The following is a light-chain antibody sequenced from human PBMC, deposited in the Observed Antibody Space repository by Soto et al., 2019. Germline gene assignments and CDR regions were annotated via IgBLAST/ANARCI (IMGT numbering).Light chain of an antibody. CDR2: DAS. V-gene: IGKV3-11*01. CDR1: QSVSSY. J-gene: IGKJ2*01. CDR3: QQRSNWPRT. Sequence: EIVLTQSPATLSLSPGERATLSCRASQSVSSYLAWYQQKPGQAPRLLIYDASNRATGIPARFSGSGSGTDFTLTLSSLEPEDFAVYYCQQRSNWPRTFGQGTKLEI.